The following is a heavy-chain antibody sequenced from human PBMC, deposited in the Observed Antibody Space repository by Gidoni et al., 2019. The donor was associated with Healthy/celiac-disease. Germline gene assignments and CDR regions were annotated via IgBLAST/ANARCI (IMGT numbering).Heavy chain of an antibody. CDR3: ARVGDSSGYQEPGEGFDY. CDR2: IMTIFGTA. D-gene: IGHD3-22*01. Sequence: QVQLVQSGAEVKKPGSSVKVSCKASGGTFSRYAISWVRQAPGQGLEWMGGIMTIFGTANYAQKFQGRVTITADESTSTAYMELRSLRSEDTAVYYCARVGDSSGYQEPGEGFDYWGQGTLVTVSS. J-gene: IGHJ4*02. CDR1: GGTFSRYA. V-gene: IGHV1-69*01.